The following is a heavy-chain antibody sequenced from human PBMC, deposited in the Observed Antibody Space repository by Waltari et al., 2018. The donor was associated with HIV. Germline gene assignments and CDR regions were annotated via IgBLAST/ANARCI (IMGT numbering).Heavy chain of an antibody. CDR3: AKGVTYDLLTGFSPLDS. D-gene: IGHD3-9*01. J-gene: IGHJ5*01. V-gene: IGHV3-23*01. CDR2: ISGEGDTT. CDR1: EVSLSTYA. Sequence: EVHLLESGGGLVKPGGSLRLSCAASEVSLSTYALFFFRQAPGKGVEWVSSISGEGDTTYYADSVKGRFTISRDNSKNTLSLQMNSLRGEDTAVYYCAKGVTYDLLTGFSPLDSWGQGTLVTVSS.